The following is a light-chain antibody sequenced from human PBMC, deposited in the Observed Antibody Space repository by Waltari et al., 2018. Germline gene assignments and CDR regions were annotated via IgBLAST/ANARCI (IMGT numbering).Light chain of an antibody. Sequence: IVMMQSPATLSVSPGERATLSCRASQNIHSNLAWYQQTPGQAPRLLIYGASIRVVGIPARFSDSGSGTEFSLTINSLQSEDLALYYCQEYNNWPPYSFGQGTKLEI. CDR3: QEYNNWPPYS. V-gene: IGKV3-15*01. J-gene: IGKJ2*03. CDR2: GAS. CDR1: QNIHSN.